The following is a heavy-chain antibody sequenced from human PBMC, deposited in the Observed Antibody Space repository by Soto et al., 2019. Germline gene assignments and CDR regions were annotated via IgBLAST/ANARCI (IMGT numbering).Heavy chain of an antibody. CDR2: IIPIFGTA. D-gene: IGHD4-4*01. J-gene: IGHJ6*02. Sequence: QVQLVQSGAEVKKPGSSVKVSCKASGGTFSSYAISWVRQAPGQGLEWMGGIIPIFGTANYAQKFQGRVTITADESTSTAYRELSSLRSEDTAVYYCARVDSNPDFGIYGMDVWGQGTTVTVSS. V-gene: IGHV1-69*01. CDR3: ARVDSNPDFGIYGMDV. CDR1: GGTFSSYA.